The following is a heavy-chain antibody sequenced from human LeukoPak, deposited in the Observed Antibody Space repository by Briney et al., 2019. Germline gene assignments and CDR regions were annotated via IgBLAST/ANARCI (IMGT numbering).Heavy chain of an antibody. D-gene: IGHD3-10*01. V-gene: IGHV4-59*12. CDR1: GGSISSYS. J-gene: IGHJ4*02. Sequence: PSGTLSLTCTVSGGSISSYSWTWIRQPPGKGLECIGYIHYSGSTNYNPSLKSRVIISVDTSKHQFSLRLSSVTAADTAVYYCAAGYGSGNAYFAYWGQGTLVTVSS. CDR2: IHYSGST. CDR3: AAGYGSGNAYFAY.